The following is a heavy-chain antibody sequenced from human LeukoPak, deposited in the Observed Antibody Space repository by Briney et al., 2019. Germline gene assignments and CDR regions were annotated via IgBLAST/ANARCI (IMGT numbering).Heavy chain of an antibody. CDR1: GYTFTSYD. D-gene: IGHD2-15*01. CDR3: ARDQRSCSGGSCYPGWFAP. V-gene: IGHV1-8*01. CDR2: MNPNSDNT. Sequence: ASVKVSCKASGYTFTSYDINWVRQATGQGLEWMGWMNPNSDNTGYAQKFQGRVTMTRDTSISTAYMELSRLRSDDTAVYYCARDQRSCSGGSCYPGWFAPWGQGTLVTVSS. J-gene: IGHJ5*02.